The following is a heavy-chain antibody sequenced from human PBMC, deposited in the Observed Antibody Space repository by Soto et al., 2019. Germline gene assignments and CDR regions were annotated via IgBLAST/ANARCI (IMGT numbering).Heavy chain of an antibody. J-gene: IGHJ6*02. Sequence: ASVKVSCKASGFTFTAYYLYWMRQAPGQGLEWVGWINLNSDTTDIAPKFKGRVSLTRDTSISTAYMELNSLRAEDTAVYYCARDLFESWYYGSGSPGGGMDVWGQGTTVTVSS. V-gene: IGHV1-2*02. CDR1: GFTFTAYY. CDR3: ARDLFESWYYGSGSPGGGMDV. CDR2: INLNSDTT. D-gene: IGHD3-10*01.